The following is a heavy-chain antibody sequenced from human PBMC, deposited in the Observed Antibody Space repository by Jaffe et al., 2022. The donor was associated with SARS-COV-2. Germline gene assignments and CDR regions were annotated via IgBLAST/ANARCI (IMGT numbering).Heavy chain of an antibody. CDR1: GFTFSSYA. CDR3: AKDGRGYNWNDDGMDV. Sequence: EVQLLESGGGLVQPGGSLRLSCAASGFTFSSYAMSWVRQAPGKGLEWVSVISGSGGTTYYADSVKGRFTISRDNSKNTLYLQMNSLRAEDTAVYYCAKDGRGYNWNDDGMDVWGQGTTVTVSS. CDR2: ISGSGGTT. D-gene: IGHD1-20*01. J-gene: IGHJ6*02. V-gene: IGHV3-23*01.